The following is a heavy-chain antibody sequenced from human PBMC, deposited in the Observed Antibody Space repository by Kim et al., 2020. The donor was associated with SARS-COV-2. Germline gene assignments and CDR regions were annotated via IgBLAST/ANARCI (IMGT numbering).Heavy chain of an antibody. J-gene: IGHJ6*01. V-gene: IGHV3-7*01. CDR2: IKQDGSET. CDR3: GREMIEAAGRPWGTDV. Sequence: GGSLRLSCAASGFTFTRYWMDWVRQAPGKGLEWVANIKQDGSETYYVDSVKGRFTISRDNAKNSVSLQMNSLRAEDTAVYYCGREMIEAAGRPWGTDVWG. D-gene: IGHD6-13*01. CDR1: GFTFTRYW.